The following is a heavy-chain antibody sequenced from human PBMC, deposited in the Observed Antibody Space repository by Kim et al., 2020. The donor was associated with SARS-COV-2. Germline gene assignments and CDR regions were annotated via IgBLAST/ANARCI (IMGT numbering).Heavy chain of an antibody. Sequence: GGSLRLSCSASGFTFSSYAMHWVRQAPGKGLEYVSAISSNGGSTYYADSVKGRFTISRDNSKNTLYLQMSSLRAEDTAVYYCVKFGFAPDSSSWYRARHGMDVWGQGTTVTVSS. D-gene: IGHD6-13*01. CDR2: ISSNGGST. CDR1: GFTFSSYA. V-gene: IGHV3-64D*09. CDR3: VKFGFAPDSSSWYRARHGMDV. J-gene: IGHJ6*02.